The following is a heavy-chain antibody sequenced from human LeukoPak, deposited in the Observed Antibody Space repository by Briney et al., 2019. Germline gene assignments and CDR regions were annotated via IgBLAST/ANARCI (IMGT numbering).Heavy chain of an antibody. D-gene: IGHD6-19*01. V-gene: IGHV3-48*02. CDR2: ISSSSSTI. CDR3: AREDSSGWLDFDY. CDR1: GFTFSSYS. J-gene: IGHJ4*02. Sequence: PGGSLRLSCAASGFTFSSYSMNWVRQAPGKGLEWVSYISSSSSTIYYADSVQGRFTISRDNAKNSLYLQMNSLRDEDTAVYYCAREDSSGWLDFDYWGQGTLVTVSS.